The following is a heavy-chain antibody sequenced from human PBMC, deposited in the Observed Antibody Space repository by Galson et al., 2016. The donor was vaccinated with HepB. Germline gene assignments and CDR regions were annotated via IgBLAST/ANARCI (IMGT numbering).Heavy chain of an antibody. CDR3: AKDQKYSRSYDFWNGYRPALFDY. D-gene: IGHD3-3*01. Sequence: SLRLSCAVSGFTFSSYGMHWVRQAPGKGLEWVAVISYDGSNKYYADSVKGRFTISRDNSKNTLYLQMNNLRAEDTAVYYCAKDQKYSRSYDFWNGYRPALFDYWGQGTLVTVSS. CDR1: GFTFSSYG. V-gene: IGHV3-30*18. CDR2: ISYDGSNK. J-gene: IGHJ4*02.